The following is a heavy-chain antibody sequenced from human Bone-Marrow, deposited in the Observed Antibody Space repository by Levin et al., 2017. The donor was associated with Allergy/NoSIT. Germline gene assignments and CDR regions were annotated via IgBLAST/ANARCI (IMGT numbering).Heavy chain of an antibody. J-gene: IGHJ6*02. V-gene: IGHV1-69*02. CDR1: GGSFSGYT. D-gene: IGHD4-17*01. Sequence: ASVKVSCKASGGSFSGYTLSWVRQAPGQGLEWMGRIIPILGIPHYAQKFQGRVTITADKSTGTAYMELSSLKSEDTAVYYCAAGAVNVNGDYYGLDVWGQGTTVSVSS. CDR3: AAGAVNVNGDYYGLDV. CDR2: IIPILGIP.